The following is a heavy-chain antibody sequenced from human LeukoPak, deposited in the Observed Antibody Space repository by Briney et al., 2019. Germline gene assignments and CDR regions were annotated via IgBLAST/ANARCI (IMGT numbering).Heavy chain of an antibody. V-gene: IGHV3-33*01. D-gene: IGHD5-18*01. CDR3: ARELSGGYGYGLALH. CDR2: IWYDGSNK. J-gene: IGHJ4*02. Sequence: GGSVRLSCGASGFAFSSYGMHWVRQAPGKGLEWVAVIWYDGSNKYYADSVKGRFTISRDNSKNTLYLQMNSLRAEDTAVYYCARELSGGYGYGLALHWGQGTLVTVSS. CDR1: GFAFSSYG.